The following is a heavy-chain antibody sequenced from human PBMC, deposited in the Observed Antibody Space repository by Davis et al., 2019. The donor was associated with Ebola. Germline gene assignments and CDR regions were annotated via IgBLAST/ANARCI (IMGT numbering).Heavy chain of an antibody. J-gene: IGHJ5*02. CDR3: AKSSSGLGWFDP. Sequence: SVKVSCKASGGTFSSYAISWVRQAPGQGLEWMGGIIPIFGTANYAQKFQGRVTITADESTSTAYMELSSLRSEDTAVYYCAKSSSGLGWFDPWGQGTLVTVSS. CDR1: GGTFSSYA. V-gene: IGHV1-69*13. D-gene: IGHD6-6*01. CDR2: IIPIFGTA.